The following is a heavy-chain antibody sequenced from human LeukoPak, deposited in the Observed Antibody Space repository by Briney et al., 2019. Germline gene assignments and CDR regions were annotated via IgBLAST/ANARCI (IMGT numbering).Heavy chain of an antibody. V-gene: IGHV3-74*01. CDR1: GFTFSNYW. D-gene: IGHD5-18*01. J-gene: IGHJ4*02. CDR2: IKNDGSDT. Sequence: GGSLRLSCAASGFTFSNYWMHWVRHAPGKGLVWVSRIKNDGSDTIYADSVKGRFTISRDNAKNTLNLQMNSLRAEDTAVYYCARNPSTSMEFWGQGTLVTVSS. CDR3: ARNPSTSMEF.